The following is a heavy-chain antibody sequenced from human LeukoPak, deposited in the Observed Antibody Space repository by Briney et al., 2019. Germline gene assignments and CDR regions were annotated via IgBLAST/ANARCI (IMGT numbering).Heavy chain of an antibody. CDR1: GYTFTSYY. J-gene: IGHJ4*02. Sequence: GASVRVSCKASGYTFTSYYMHWVRQAPGQGGEWMGIINPSGGSTSYAQKFQGRVTITRHTSTSTVYMELSSLRSEDTAVYYCARDPHCSSWYDYWGQGTLVTVSS. CDR3: ARDPHCSSWYDY. D-gene: IGHD6-13*01. CDR2: INPSGGST. V-gene: IGHV1-46*01.